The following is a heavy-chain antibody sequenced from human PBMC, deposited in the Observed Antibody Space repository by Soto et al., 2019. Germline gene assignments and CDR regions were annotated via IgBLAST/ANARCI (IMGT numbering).Heavy chain of an antibody. J-gene: IGHJ4*02. D-gene: IGHD4-17*01. CDR2: IYPADSDT. CDR1: GYSFSSHW. CDR3: VRQGYGGTPIDY. Sequence: GASLKISCKGSGYSFSSHWIGWVRQMHGKGLEWMGSIYPADSDTRNSPSFHGQVTISADKSITTAYLQWSSLRASDSAMYYCVRQGYGGTPIDYWGQGTQVTVSS. V-gene: IGHV5-51*01.